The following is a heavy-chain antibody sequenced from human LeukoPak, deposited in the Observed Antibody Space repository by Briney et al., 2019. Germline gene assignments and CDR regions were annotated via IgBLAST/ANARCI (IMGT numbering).Heavy chain of an antibody. CDR2: VIGSAGST. CDR3: AKRLGLELLYYYYMDV. V-gene: IGHV3-23*01. J-gene: IGHJ6*03. Sequence: GGSLRLACAASGFTVSSYVMRSVRQARGRGGGWVSSVIGSAGSTYCADSEKARFTISTHNSKNTLNLQMNSRRADDTGVYYCAKRLGLELLYYYYMDVWGKGTTVTVSS. CDR1: GFTVSSYV. D-gene: IGHD1-7*01.